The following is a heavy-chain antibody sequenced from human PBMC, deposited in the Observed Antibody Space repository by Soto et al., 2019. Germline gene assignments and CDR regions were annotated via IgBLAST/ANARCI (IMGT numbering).Heavy chain of an antibody. D-gene: IGHD3-10*01. J-gene: IGHJ6*02. CDR1: GYTFISYG. Sequence: QVQLVQSGAEVKKPGASVKVSCKASGYTFISYGISWVRQAPGQGLEWMGWISGYNGNTNYAPKLQGRVTMTTDTSTSTAYMELRSLRSDDTAVYYCARLGDYYGSGSYLGYYYYYGMDVWGQGTTVTVSS. CDR2: ISGYNGNT. V-gene: IGHV1-18*01. CDR3: ARLGDYYGSGSYLGYYYYYGMDV.